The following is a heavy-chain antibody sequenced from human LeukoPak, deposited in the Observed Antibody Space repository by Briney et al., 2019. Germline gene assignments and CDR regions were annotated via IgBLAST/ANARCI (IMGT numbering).Heavy chain of an antibody. CDR1: GFTFSSYP. CDR2: ISGSGGNT. D-gene: IGHD4-17*01. J-gene: IGHJ4*02. Sequence: GGSLRLTCAASGFTFSSYPMSWVRQAPGKGLEWVSLISGSGGNTYYVDSVKGRFTISRDNSKNTLYLQLNSLRADDTAVYYCARERVTTTSFDYWGQGTLVTVSS. V-gene: IGHV3-23*01. CDR3: ARERVTTTSFDY.